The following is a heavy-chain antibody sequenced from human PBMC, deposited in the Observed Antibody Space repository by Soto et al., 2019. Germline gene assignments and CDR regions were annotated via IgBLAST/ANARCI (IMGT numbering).Heavy chain of an antibody. CDR2: ISSSSSYI. J-gene: IGHJ4*02. CDR1: GFTFSSYS. CDR3: ARDLITGTPTY. Sequence: GGSLRLSCAASGFTFSSYSMNWVRQAPGKGLEWVSSISSSSSYIYYADSVKGRFTISRDNAKNSLYLQMNSLRAEDTAVYYCARDLITGTPTYWGQGNLVTVSS. D-gene: IGHD1-20*01. V-gene: IGHV3-21*01.